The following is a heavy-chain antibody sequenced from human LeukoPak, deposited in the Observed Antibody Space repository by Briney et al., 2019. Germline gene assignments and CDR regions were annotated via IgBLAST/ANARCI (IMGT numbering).Heavy chain of an antibody. CDR2: IYHDGST. CDR3: ARGRRVTRSEWFDP. Sequence: SETLSLTCTVSGFSISSGYYWGWIRQPPGKGLESIGTIYHDGSTSYNPSLRSRVIISLDTSKNQFSLKLSSVIAADTAVYYCARGRRVTRSEWFDPWGQGNLVTVSS. J-gene: IGHJ5*02. D-gene: IGHD4-17*01. V-gene: IGHV4-38-2*02. CDR1: GFSISSGYY.